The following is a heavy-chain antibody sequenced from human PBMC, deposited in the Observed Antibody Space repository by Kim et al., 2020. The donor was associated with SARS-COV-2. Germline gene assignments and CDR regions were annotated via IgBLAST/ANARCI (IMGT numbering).Heavy chain of an antibody. CDR1: GFTFSTYE. D-gene: IGHD1-26*01. V-gene: IGHV3-48*03. Sequence: GGSLRLSCAASGFTFSTYEMAWVRQAPGKGLEWVSYISSGGTTIKYADSVKGRFTISRDDAKNSLYLPVDSLGAEDTALYYCAGGPHYSGSFPVDPWGQGTLVTVSS. CDR3: AGGPHYSGSFPVDP. J-gene: IGHJ5*02. CDR2: ISSGGTTI.